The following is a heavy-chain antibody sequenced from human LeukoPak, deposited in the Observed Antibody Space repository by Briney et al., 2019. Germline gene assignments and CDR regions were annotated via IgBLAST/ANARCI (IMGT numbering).Heavy chain of an antibody. Sequence: PSETLSLTCAVYGGSFSGYYWSWIRQPPGKGLEWIGEINHSGGTNYNPSLKSRVTISVDTSKNQFSLKLSSVTAADTAVYYCARDSSTAGGSCFDYWGQGTLVTVSS. CDR2: INHSGGT. V-gene: IGHV4-34*01. D-gene: IGHD3-16*01. CDR1: GGSFSGYY. J-gene: IGHJ4*02. CDR3: ARDSSTAGGSCFDY.